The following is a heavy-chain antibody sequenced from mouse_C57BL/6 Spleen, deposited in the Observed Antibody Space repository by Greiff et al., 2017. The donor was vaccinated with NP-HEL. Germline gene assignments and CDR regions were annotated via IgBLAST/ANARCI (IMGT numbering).Heavy chain of an antibody. CDR2: INPGSGGT. V-gene: IGHV1-54*01. CDR1: GYAFTNYL. Sequence: VMLVESGAELVRPGTSVKVSCKASGYAFTNYLIEWVKQRPGQGLEWIGVINPGSGGTNYNEKFKGKATLTADKSSSTAYMQLSSLTSEDSAVYFCARGLGRGDYWGQGTSVTVSS. J-gene: IGHJ4*01. D-gene: IGHD4-1*01. CDR3: ARGLGRGDY.